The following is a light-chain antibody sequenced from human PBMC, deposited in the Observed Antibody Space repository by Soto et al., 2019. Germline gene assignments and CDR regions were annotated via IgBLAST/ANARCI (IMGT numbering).Light chain of an antibody. Sequence: EIVLTQSPGTLSLSPGERATLSCRASQSVGSKYLAWYQQKPGQAPRLVILGSSSRATGIPDRFSGSGSGTDFTLTSSRLEPEDFAVYYCQYYIFSPPGLTFGGGTRVEIK. CDR2: GSS. J-gene: IGKJ4*01. CDR1: QSVGSKY. CDR3: QYYIFSPPGLT. V-gene: IGKV3-20*01.